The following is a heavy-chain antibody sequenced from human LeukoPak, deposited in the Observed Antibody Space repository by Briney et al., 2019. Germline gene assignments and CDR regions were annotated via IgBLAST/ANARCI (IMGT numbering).Heavy chain of an antibody. CDR2: IRSDGSNK. CDR3: AKDRYGDYPGYFDY. J-gene: IGHJ4*02. D-gene: IGHD4-17*01. CDR1: GFTFSSYG. Sequence: GGSLRLSCGTSGFTFSSYGMHWVRQAPGKGLEWVAFIRSDGSNKYYADSVKGRFTISRDNSKNTLYLQMNSLRAEDTVVYYCAKDRYGDYPGYFDYWGQGTLVTVSS. V-gene: IGHV3-30*02.